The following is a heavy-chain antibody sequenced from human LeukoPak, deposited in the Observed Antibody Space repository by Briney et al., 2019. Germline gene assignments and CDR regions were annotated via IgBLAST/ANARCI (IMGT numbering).Heavy chain of an antibody. CDR3: AKDRGTDHWAVAGLYDY. J-gene: IGHJ4*02. Sequence: GGSLRLSCAASGFTFSSYAMHWVRQAPGKGLEWVAVISYDGSNKYYADSVKGRFTISRDNSKNTLYLQMNSLRAEDTAVYYCAKDRGTDHWAVAGLYDYWGQGTLVTVSS. CDR1: GFTFSSYA. CDR2: ISYDGSNK. V-gene: IGHV3-30-3*01. D-gene: IGHD6-19*01.